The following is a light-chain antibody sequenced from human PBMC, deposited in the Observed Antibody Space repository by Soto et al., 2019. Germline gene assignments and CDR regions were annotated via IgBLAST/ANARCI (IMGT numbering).Light chain of an antibody. CDR3: QHFDHLPIS. CDR1: RDINNN. Sequence: DIQMTQSPSSLSASVGDRVTLTCQASRDINNNLNWYHHKPGKAPKLLIYDASNLETGVPSRFSGSGSVTEFTLTISSLQPEDIGTYYCQHFDHLPISFGGGTKVEIK. J-gene: IGKJ4*01. CDR2: DAS. V-gene: IGKV1-33*01.